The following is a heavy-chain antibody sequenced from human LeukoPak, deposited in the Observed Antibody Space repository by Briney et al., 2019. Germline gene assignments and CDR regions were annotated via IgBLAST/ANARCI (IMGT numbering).Heavy chain of an antibody. V-gene: IGHV1-24*01. D-gene: IGHD6-19*01. CDR3: ATTLLSSGWYSGDGY. J-gene: IGHJ4*02. CDR2: FDPEDGET. Sequence: ASVKVSCKVSGYTLTELSMHWVRQAPGKELEWMGGFDPEDGETIYAQKFQGRVTMTEDTSTDTAYMELSSLRSEDTAVYYCATTLLSSGWYSGDGYWGQGTLVTVSS. CDR1: GYTLTELS.